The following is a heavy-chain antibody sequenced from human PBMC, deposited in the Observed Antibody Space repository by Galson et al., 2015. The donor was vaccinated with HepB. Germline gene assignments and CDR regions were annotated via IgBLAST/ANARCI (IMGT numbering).Heavy chain of an antibody. CDR1: EFILSMYW. J-gene: IGHJ6*02. CDR2: IKEDGSEK. CDR3: ARVKRGEWYSFYYYGMDV. Sequence: SLRLSCAASEFILSMYWMNWVRQAPGKGLEWVANIKEDGSEKNYVDSVKGRFTISRDNAKNSLYLQMNSLRAEDTAIYYCARVKRGEWYSFYYYGMDVWGRGTLLTVSS. V-gene: IGHV3-7*05. D-gene: IGHD3-10*01.